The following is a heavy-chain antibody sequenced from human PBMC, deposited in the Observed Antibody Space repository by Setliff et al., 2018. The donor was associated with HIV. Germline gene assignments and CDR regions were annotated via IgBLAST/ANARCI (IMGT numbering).Heavy chain of an antibody. CDR1: GGSFSGYF. CDR2: INHSGST. Sequence: AVYGGSFSGYFWSWIRQPSGKGLEWIGEINHSGSTNYNPSLKSRVTISVDTSKNQFSLKLSSVTAADTAVYYCARGLQVWADRLDPWGQGTQVTVSS. D-gene: IGHD3-16*01. CDR3: ARGLQVWADRLDP. V-gene: IGHV4-34*01. J-gene: IGHJ5*02.